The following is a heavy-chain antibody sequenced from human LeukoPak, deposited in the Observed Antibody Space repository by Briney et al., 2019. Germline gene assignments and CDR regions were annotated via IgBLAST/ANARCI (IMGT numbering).Heavy chain of an antibody. J-gene: IGHJ3*02. CDR2: IYPDDSDT. D-gene: IGHD3-22*01. Sequence: GESLKIYCKGSGYIFTTYWIGWVRQMPGKGLEWMGIIYPDDSDTRYSPSFQGQVTISADKSINPAYLQWRSLKASDTAMYYCARLLYYFDSSGYYYAPKAFDIWGQGTMVTVSS. CDR3: ARLLYYFDSSGYYYAPKAFDI. V-gene: IGHV5-51*01. CDR1: GYIFTTYW.